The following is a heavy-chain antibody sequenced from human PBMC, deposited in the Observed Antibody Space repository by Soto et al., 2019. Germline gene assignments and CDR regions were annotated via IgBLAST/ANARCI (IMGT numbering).Heavy chain of an antibody. CDR2: ISGSGGST. D-gene: IGHD3-10*01. Sequence: GGSLRLSCAASGFTFSSYAMSWVRQAPGKGLEWVSAISGSGGSTYYADSVKGRFTISRDNSKNTLYLQMNSLRAEDTAVYYCAKDSHYYGSGSYYDYWGQGTLVTVSS. J-gene: IGHJ4*02. CDR3: AKDSHYYGSGSYYDY. V-gene: IGHV3-23*01. CDR1: GFTFSSYA.